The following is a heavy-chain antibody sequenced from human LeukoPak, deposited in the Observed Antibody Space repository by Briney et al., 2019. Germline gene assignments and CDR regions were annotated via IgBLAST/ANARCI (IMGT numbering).Heavy chain of an antibody. CDR3: AKDSYYDSSGYLNWFDP. V-gene: IGHV3-43*02. CDR1: GFTFDDYA. D-gene: IGHD3-22*01. J-gene: IGHJ5*02. CDR2: ISRDGGIT. Sequence: GGSLRLSCAASGFTFDDYAMHWVRQAPGKGLEWVSLISRDGGITYYADSVKGRFTISRDNSKNSLYLQMNSLRTEDTAFYYCAKDSYYDSSGYLNWFDPWGQGTLVTVSS.